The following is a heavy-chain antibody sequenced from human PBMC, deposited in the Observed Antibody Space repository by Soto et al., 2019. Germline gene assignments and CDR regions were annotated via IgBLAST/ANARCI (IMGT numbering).Heavy chain of an antibody. J-gene: IGHJ4*02. CDR2: IRGKAYSGTT. V-gene: IGHV3-49*04. CDR1: GFTFGGYA. D-gene: IGHD6-13*01. Sequence: GGSLRLSCTTSGFTFGGYALSWVRRSPGKGLEWVGSIRGKAYSGTTEYAASVRGRFTISRDDSRSILYLQMNSLKTEDTAVYFCSRYRVAADMAVFDYWGQGTLVTVSS. CDR3: SRYRVAADMAVFDY.